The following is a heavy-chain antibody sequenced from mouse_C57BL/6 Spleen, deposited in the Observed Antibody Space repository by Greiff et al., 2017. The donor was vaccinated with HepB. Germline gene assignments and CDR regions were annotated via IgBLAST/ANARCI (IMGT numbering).Heavy chain of an antibody. Sequence: EVQGVESGGGLVKPGGSLKLSCAASGFTFSSYAMSWVRQTPEKRLEWVATISDGGSYTYYPDNVKGRFTISRDNAKNNLYLQMSHLKSEDTAMYYCARDRYYGNSEAMDYWGQGTSVTVSS. J-gene: IGHJ4*01. D-gene: IGHD2-1*01. CDR3: ARDRYYGNSEAMDY. V-gene: IGHV5-4*01. CDR2: ISDGGSYT. CDR1: GFTFSSYA.